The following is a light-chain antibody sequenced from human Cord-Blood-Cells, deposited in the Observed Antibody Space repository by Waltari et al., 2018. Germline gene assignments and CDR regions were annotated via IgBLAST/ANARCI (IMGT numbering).Light chain of an antibody. V-gene: IGKV3-15*01. Sequence: EIVMTQSPATLSVSAGERATLSCRASQSVSSNFAWYQQKPGQAPRLLIYGASTRATGIPARFSGSGSGTEFTLTISSLQSEDFAVYYCQQYNNWPGTFGQGTKVEIK. CDR2: GAS. CDR1: QSVSSN. CDR3: QQYNNWPGT. J-gene: IGKJ1*01.